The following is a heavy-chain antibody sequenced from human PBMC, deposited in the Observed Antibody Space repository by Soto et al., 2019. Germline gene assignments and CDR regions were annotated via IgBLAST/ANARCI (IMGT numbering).Heavy chain of an antibody. V-gene: IGHV3-30*18. D-gene: IGHD2-2*01. J-gene: IGHJ5*02. CDR3: AKDNCISTSCYRLYNWFDP. CDR2: ILYDGSNK. CDR1: GFTFSSYG. Sequence: GGSLRLSCAASGFTFSSYGMHWVRQAPGKGLEWVAVILYDGSNKYYADSVKGRFTISRDNSKNTLYLQMNSLRAEDTAVYYCAKDNCISTSCYRLYNWFDPWGQGTLVTVSS.